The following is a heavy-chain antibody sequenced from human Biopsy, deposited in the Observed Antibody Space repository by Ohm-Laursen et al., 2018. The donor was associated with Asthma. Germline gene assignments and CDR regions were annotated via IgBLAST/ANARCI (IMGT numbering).Heavy chain of an antibody. D-gene: IGHD2-15*01. CDR2: IHYSGST. Sequence: TLSLTCTVSGVSIKSYYWTWIRQPPGKGLEWIGNIHYSGSTYSNPSLKSRVTISVDTSKKQISLRLSSVIAADTAVYYCAGFCSGGNCPDHWGQGTLVTVSS. CDR1: GVSIKSYY. CDR3: AGFCSGGNCPDH. V-gene: IGHV4-59*01. J-gene: IGHJ4*02.